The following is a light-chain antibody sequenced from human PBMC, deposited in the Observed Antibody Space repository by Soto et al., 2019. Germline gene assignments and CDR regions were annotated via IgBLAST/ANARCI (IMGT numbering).Light chain of an antibody. CDR2: DTS. V-gene: IGKV3-11*01. Sequence: EIVLTQSPATLSLSPGERATLSCRASQSVSNYLAWYQQKPGQAPRLLMYDTSNRAPGIPARFRGSGSGTDFTLTINSLEPEDFAVYFCQQRSKFLWTFGQGTKVEI. CDR3: QQRSKFLWT. J-gene: IGKJ1*01. CDR1: QSVSNY.